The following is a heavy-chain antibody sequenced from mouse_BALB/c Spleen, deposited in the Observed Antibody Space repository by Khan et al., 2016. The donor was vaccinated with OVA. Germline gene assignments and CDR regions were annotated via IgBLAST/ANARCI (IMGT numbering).Heavy chain of an antibody. D-gene: IGHD2-10*02. CDR2: IWGGGTT. V-gene: IGHV2-6-5*01. Sequence: QMQLEESGPGLVAPSQNLSITCTVSGFSLTDYGVSWIRQPPGKGLEWLGVIWGGGTTYYNSALKSRLSISKDNSKSQVFLKMNSLQTDDTAMYYCAKGVWSYYFALDYWGQGTSVTVS. J-gene: IGHJ4*01. CDR1: GFSLTDYG. CDR3: AKGVWSYYFALDY.